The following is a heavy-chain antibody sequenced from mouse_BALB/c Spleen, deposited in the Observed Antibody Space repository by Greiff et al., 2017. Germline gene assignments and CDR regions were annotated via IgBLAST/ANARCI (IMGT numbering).Heavy chain of an antibody. J-gene: IGHJ4*01. V-gene: IGHV1-54*01. CDR2: INPGSGGT. CDR1: GYAFTNYL. Sequence: QVHVKQSGAELVRPGTSVKVSCKASGYAFTNYLIEWVKQRPGQGLEWIGVINPGSGGTNYNEKFKGKATLTADKSSSTAYMQLSSLTSDDSAVYFCARSSRFYAMDYWGQGTSVTVSA. CDR3: ARSSRFYAMDY. D-gene: IGHD2-14*01.